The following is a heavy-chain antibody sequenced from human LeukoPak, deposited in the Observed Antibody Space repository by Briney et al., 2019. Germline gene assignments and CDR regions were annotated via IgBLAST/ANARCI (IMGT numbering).Heavy chain of an antibody. Sequence: AGGSLRLSCAASGFTFSSYSMNWVRQAPGKGLEWVSSISSSSSYIYYADSVKGRFTISRDNAKNSLYLQMNSLRAEDTAVYYCARDPYYYDSSGYRDYWGQGTLVTVSS. D-gene: IGHD3-22*01. CDR1: GFTFSSYS. V-gene: IGHV3-21*01. CDR3: ARDPYYYDSSGYRDY. J-gene: IGHJ4*02. CDR2: ISSSSSYI.